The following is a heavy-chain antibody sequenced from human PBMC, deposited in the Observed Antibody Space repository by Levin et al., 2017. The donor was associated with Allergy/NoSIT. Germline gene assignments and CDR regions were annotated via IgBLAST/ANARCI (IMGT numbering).Heavy chain of an antibody. V-gene: IGHV4-34*01. D-gene: IGHD3-22*01. CDR1: GGSFSGYY. Sequence: SQTLSLTCAVYGGSFSGYYWSWIRQPPGKGLEWIGEINHSGSTNYNPSLKSRVTISVDTSKNQFSLKLSFVTAADTAVYYCARVAFYYDSSGYYLSSNNWFDPWGQGTLVTVSS. J-gene: IGHJ5*02. CDR2: INHSGST. CDR3: ARVAFYYDSSGYYLSSNNWFDP.